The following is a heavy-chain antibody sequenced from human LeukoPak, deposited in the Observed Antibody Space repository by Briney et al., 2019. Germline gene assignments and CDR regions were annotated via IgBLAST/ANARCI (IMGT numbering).Heavy chain of an antibody. V-gene: IGHV4-59*08. D-gene: IGHD6-19*01. CDR3: ARGIAVADDAFDI. Sequence: SETLSLTCTVSGGSISSYYWSWIRQPPGKGLEWIGYIYYSGSTNYNPSLKSRVTISVDTSKNQFPLKLSSVTAADTAVYYCARGIAVADDAFDIWGQGTMVTVSS. J-gene: IGHJ3*02. CDR2: IYYSGST. CDR1: GGSISSYY.